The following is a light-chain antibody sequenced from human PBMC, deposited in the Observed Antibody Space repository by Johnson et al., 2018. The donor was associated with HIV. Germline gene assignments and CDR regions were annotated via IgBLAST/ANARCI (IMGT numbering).Light chain of an antibody. Sequence: HSVLTQPPSVSAAPGQKINISCSGSTSNIGSNYVSWYQQLPGTAPKLLIYDNNKRPSGIPDRFSGSKSGTSATLGITGLQTGDKADYYCGTWDSSLSAEVFGTGTKVTVL. V-gene: IGLV1-51*01. CDR3: GTWDSSLSAEV. CDR1: TSNIGSNY. CDR2: DNN. J-gene: IGLJ1*01.